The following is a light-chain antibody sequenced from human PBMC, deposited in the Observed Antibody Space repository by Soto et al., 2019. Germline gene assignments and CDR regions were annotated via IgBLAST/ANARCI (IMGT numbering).Light chain of an antibody. CDR2: DAS. CDR1: QSLRRW. V-gene: IGKV1-5*01. Sequence: DIQMTQSPSTLSASVGDRVTITCRASQSLRRWLAWYQQIPGKAPKLLISDASSLERGVPSRFSGSGSGTEFPLTISSLQPDDFATYYCQQYDSYSPWTFGQGTKVEIK. J-gene: IGKJ1*01. CDR3: QQYDSYSPWT.